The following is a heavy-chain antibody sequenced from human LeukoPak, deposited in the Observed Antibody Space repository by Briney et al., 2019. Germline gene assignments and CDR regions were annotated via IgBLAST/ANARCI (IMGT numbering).Heavy chain of an antibody. J-gene: IGHJ4*02. CDR3: AKDRLYSGSFGHFDY. Sequence: GGSLRLSCAASGFTFGDYAMHWVRQAPGKGLEWVSGISWNSDSIGYADSVKGRFTISRDNAKNSLYLQMNSLGAEDTAVYYCAKDRLYSGSFGHFDYWGQGTLVTVSS. D-gene: IGHD1-26*01. CDR2: ISWNSDSI. V-gene: IGHV3-9*01. CDR1: GFTFGDYA.